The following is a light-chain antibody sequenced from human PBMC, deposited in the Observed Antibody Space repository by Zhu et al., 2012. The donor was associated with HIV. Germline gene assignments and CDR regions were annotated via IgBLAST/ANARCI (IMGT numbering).Light chain of an antibody. CDR3: QQYNKWPRT. Sequence: EIVMTQSPATLSVSPGERATLSCRASQSVGSNLGWYQQRPGQAPRLLIYGASTRATGIPARFSGSGSGSEFTLTISSLQSEDSAVYSCQQYNKWPRTFGQGTRVEIK. J-gene: IGKJ1*01. V-gene: IGKV3D-15*01. CDR1: QSVGSN. CDR2: GAS.